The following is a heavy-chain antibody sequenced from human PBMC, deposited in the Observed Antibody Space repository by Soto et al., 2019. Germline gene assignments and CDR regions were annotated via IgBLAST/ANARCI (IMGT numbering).Heavy chain of an antibody. V-gene: IGHV1-18*01. CDR3: ARDYWTYYYDSSGYYPDT. Sequence: VASVKVSCKASGYTFTSYGISWVRQAPGQGLEWMGWISAYNGNTNYAQKLQGRVTMTTDTSTSTAYMELRSLRSDDTAVYYCARDYWTYYYDSSGYYPDTWGQGTLVTVSS. CDR1: GYTFTSYG. CDR2: ISAYNGNT. J-gene: IGHJ5*02. D-gene: IGHD3-22*01.